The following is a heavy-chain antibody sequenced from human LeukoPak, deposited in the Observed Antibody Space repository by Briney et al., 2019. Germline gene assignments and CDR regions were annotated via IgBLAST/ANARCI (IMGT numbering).Heavy chain of an antibody. CDR3: ARVPRAAWELPPFDY. CDR1: GFTFSSYA. J-gene: IGHJ4*02. V-gene: IGHV3-30*04. Sequence: GGSLRLSCAASGFTFSSYAMHWVRQAPGKGLEWVAVISYDGSNKYYADSVRGRFTTSRDNSKSTLFLQMSGLRAEDTAVYYCARVPRAAWELPPFDYWGQGTLVTVSS. D-gene: IGHD1-26*01. CDR2: ISYDGSNK.